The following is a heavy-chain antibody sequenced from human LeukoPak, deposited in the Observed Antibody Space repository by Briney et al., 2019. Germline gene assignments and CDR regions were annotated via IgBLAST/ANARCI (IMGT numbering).Heavy chain of an antibody. CDR1: GFTFSSYW. V-gene: IGHV3-23*01. J-gene: IGHJ4*02. D-gene: IGHD4-17*01. Sequence: PGGSLRLSCAASGFTFSSYWMHWVRQAPGKGLEWVSAISGSGGSTYYADSVKGRFTISRDNSKNTLYLQMNSLRAEDTAVYYCAKSALHGDYTITNWGQGTLVTVSS. CDR3: AKSALHGDYTITN. CDR2: ISGSGGST.